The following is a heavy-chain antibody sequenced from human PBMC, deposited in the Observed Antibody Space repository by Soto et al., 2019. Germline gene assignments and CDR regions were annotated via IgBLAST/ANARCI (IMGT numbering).Heavy chain of an antibody. D-gene: IGHD3-22*01. CDR1: GYTFTGHY. J-gene: IGHJ4*02. CDR3: GRGRSGQIVVFY. Sequence: ASVKVSCKASGYTFTGHYIHWVRQAPEQGPEWMGEIGPESGATRYAQKFQGRVTMTRDTSITTVYMELKNLSPEDTAVYYCGRGRSGQIVVFYWGQGTQVTVSS. CDR2: IGPESGAT. V-gene: IGHV1-2*02.